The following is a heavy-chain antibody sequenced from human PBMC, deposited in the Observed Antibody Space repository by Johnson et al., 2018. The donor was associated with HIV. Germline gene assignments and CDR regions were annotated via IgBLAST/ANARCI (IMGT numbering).Heavy chain of an antibody. V-gene: IGHV3-33*01. CDR1: GFTFSSYG. CDR2: IWYDGSNK. CDR3: ARDQGELRRTHAFDI. J-gene: IGHJ3*02. D-gene: IGHD1-14*01. Sequence: QVQLVESGGGVVQPGRSLRLSCAASGFTFSSYGMHWVRQAPGKGLEWVAVIWYDGSNKYYADSVKGRFTISRDNSKNTLYLQMNSLRAEDTAVYYCARDQGELRRTHAFDIWGQGTMVIVSS.